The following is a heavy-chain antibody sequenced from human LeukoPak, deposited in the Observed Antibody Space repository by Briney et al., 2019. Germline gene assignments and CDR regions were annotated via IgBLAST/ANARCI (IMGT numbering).Heavy chain of an antibody. CDR3: SRGGYSHAFDI. J-gene: IGHJ3*02. D-gene: IGHD2-15*01. Sequence: PGGSLRLSCVASGFTFSGFYIHWVRQAPGKGLVWVSHNWDGSVTTYADSVRGRFTISRDNTKNTLYLQMDSLRAEDTAVYYCSRGGYSHAFDIWGQGTVVTVSS. CDR1: GFTFSGFY. CDR2: NWDGSVT. V-gene: IGHV3-74*01.